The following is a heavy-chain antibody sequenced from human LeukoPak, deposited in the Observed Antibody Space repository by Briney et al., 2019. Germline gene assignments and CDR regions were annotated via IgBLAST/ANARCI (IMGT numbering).Heavy chain of an antibody. J-gene: IGHJ3*02. Sequence: KSSETLSPTCTVSGGSISRYYWSWIRRPPGKGLEWIGYIDDSGNTNYNPSLKSQVTISVDKSKNQFSLKLSFVTAADTAMYYCARSDYHNSGSHTVFDAFDIWGQGTRVTVSS. D-gene: IGHD3-10*01. V-gene: IGHV4-59*01. CDR3: ARSDYHNSGSHTVFDAFDI. CDR1: GGSISRYY. CDR2: IDDSGNT.